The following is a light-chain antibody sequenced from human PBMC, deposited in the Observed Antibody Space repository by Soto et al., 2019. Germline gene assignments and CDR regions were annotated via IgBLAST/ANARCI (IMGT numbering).Light chain of an antibody. V-gene: IGLV2-14*01. Sequence: QSALTQPASVSGSPGQSITISCTGTSSDVGGYNYVSWYQQHPGEAPKLMIYEVSNRPSGVSTRFSGSKSGNTASLTISGLQAEYEADYYCSSYTSSVTVLFGGGTQLTVL. CDR3: SSYTSSVTVL. CDR1: SSDVGGYNY. CDR2: EVS. J-gene: IGLJ2*01.